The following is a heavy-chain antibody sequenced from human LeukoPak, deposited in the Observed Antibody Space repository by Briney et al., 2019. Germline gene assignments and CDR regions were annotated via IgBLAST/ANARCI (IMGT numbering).Heavy chain of an antibody. V-gene: IGHV4-38-2*01. Sequence: KPSETLSLTCAVSGYSINSGYDWGWVRQPPGKGLEWIGSISHSGSTRYTPSLKSRVTISVDTSRNQFSLKLNSVTAADTAVYYCARGPGAYNAQYWGQGILVTVSS. CDR1: GYSINSGYD. CDR2: ISHSGST. CDR3: ARGPGAYNAQY. J-gene: IGHJ4*02. D-gene: IGHD5-18*01.